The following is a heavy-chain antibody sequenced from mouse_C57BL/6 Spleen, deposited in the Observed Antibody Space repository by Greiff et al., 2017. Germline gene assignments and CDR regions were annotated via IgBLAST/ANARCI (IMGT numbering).Heavy chain of an antibody. Sequence: QVQLKESGAELMKPGASVKLSCKASGYTFTGYWIEWVKQRPGHGLEWIGEILPGSGCTNYTEKFKGKATFTADTSSNTAYMQLSSLTTEDSAIYYCARLITTVVAAYWGQGTTLTVAA. CDR1: GYTFTGYW. J-gene: IGHJ2*01. D-gene: IGHD1-1*01. CDR3: ARLITTVVAAY. CDR2: ILPGSGCT. V-gene: IGHV1-9*01.